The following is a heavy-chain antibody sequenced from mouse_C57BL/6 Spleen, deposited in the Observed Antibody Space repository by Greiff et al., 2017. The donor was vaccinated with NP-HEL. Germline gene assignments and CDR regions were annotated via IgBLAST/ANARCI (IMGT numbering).Heavy chain of an antibody. CDR1: GYTFTSYG. J-gene: IGHJ2*01. Sequence: QVQLQQSGAELARPGASVKLSCKASGYTFTSYGISWVKQRTGQGLEWIGEIYPRSGNTYYNEKFKGKATLTADKSSSTAYMELRSLTSEDSAVYFCARGGLELGLYYFDYWGQGTTLTVSS. CDR2: IYPRSGNT. CDR3: ARGGLELGLYYFDY. D-gene: IGHD4-1*01. V-gene: IGHV1-81*01.